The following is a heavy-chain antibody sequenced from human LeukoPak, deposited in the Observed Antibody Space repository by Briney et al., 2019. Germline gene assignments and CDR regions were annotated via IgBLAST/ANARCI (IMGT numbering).Heavy chain of an antibody. CDR1: GVRMSNYY. D-gene: IGHD2-15*01. V-gene: IGHV4-59*08. CDR2: IYYTGII. Sequence: PSETLSLTCTVSGVRMSNYYWNWIRQAPGKGPEWIGYIYYTGIINYNPSLRSRLTISVDTSKSQFSMQLSSVTAADTAVYYCATQRLCSSGRCSSWFDPWGQGTLVTGSS. J-gene: IGHJ5*02. CDR3: ATQRLCSSGRCSSWFDP.